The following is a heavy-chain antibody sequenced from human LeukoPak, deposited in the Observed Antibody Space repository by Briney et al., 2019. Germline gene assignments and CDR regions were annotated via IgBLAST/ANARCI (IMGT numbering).Heavy chain of an antibody. CDR2: IWYDGDTT. J-gene: IGHJ4*02. D-gene: IGHD1-1*01. CDR1: GFTFNNYG. CDR3: VKDSTARASNLPDY. V-gene: IGHV3-33*03. Sequence: GTSLRPSCAASGFTFNNYGMHWVRQAPGKGLEWVAVIWYDGDTTFYADSVKGRFTISRDKSKNTLYLEMNSLRAEDTALYYCVKDSTARASNLPDYWGQGTLVTVSS.